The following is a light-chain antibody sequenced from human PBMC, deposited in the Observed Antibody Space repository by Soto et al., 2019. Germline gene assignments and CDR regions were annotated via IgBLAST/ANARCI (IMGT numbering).Light chain of an antibody. CDR3: QYLNSFPLT. CDR2: LAS. V-gene: IGKV1-5*01. CDR1: QTINRW. J-gene: IGKJ4*01. Sequence: DLPLTQSPSTLSASVGDRVTITCRASQTINRWLAWYQQKPGRAPKLLIYLASTLQGGVPSRFSGSGSGTDFSLTISSLQPEDVATYYCQYLNSFPLTFGGGTKVDIK.